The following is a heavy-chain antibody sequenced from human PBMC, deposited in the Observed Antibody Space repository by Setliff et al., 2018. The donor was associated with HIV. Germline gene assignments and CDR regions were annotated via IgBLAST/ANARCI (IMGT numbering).Heavy chain of an antibody. D-gene: IGHD2-15*01. CDR1: GFSFDDYY. J-gene: IGHJ6*03. Sequence: ASVKVSCKASGFSFDDYYIHWVRQAPGQGLEWMGCVIPNSGKTYYAQEFQGRVTMTSDTSINTAYMEVSWLTSVDTAIYYCARDLAYCSGGSCYRPFIYYFYYMDVWGKGATVTVSS. CDR2: VIPNSGKT. V-gene: IGHV1-2*02. CDR3: ARDLAYCSGGSCYRPFIYYFYYMDV.